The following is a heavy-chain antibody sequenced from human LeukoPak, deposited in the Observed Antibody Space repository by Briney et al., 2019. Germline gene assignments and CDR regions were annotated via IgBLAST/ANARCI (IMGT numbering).Heavy chain of an antibody. CDR3: AQGRGYGSSGPLDY. CDR2: ISGGGDST. J-gene: IGHJ4*02. D-gene: IGHD3-16*01. Sequence: PGGSLRLSCEASGFTFSSHAIIWVRQVPGKGLEWVSAISGGGDSTYYADSVRGRFTISRDNSKNTMYLYMNSLRAEDTALYYCAQGRGYGSSGPLDYWGQGTLVTVSS. CDR1: GFTFSSHA. V-gene: IGHV3-23*01.